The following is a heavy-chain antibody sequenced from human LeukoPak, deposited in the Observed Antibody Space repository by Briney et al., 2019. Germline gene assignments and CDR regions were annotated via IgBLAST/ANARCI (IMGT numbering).Heavy chain of an antibody. V-gene: IGHV1-24*01. CDR1: GYTLTELS. D-gene: IGHD5-24*01. CDR2: FDPEDGET. Sequence: GASVKVSCKVSGYTLTELSMHWVRQAPGKGLEWMGGFDPEDGETIYAQKFQGRVTITTDESTSTAYMELSSLRSEDTAVYYCARERWGLDVWGKGTTVTVSS. J-gene: IGHJ6*04. CDR3: ARERWGLDV.